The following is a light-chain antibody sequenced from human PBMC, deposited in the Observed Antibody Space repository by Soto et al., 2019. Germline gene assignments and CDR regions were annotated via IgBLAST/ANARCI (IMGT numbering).Light chain of an antibody. CDR1: QSINIW. V-gene: IGKV1-5*03. J-gene: IGKJ1*01. CDR3: QPYNVYWT. CDR2: KAS. Sequence: DLPMTPSPSTLSASVRDRVTITCRASQSINIWLAWYQQKPGRAPKLLIHKASTLESGVPSRFSGSGSGTEFTLTISSLQPDDFATYYSQPYNVYWTFGQGTKVDIK.